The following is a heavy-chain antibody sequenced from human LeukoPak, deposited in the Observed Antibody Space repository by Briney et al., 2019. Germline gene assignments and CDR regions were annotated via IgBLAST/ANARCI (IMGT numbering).Heavy chain of an antibody. CDR1: GYSISSGYY. CDR3: ASYSDDYVWGSYRYYFDY. J-gene: IGHJ4*02. D-gene: IGHD3-16*02. V-gene: IGHV4-38-2*02. CDR2: IYHSGST. Sequence: SETLSLTCTVSGYSISSGYYWGWIRQPPGKGLEWIGSIYHSGSTYYNPSLKSRVTISVDTSKNQFSLKLSSVTAADTAVYYCASYSDDYVWGSYRYYFDYWGQGTLVTVSS.